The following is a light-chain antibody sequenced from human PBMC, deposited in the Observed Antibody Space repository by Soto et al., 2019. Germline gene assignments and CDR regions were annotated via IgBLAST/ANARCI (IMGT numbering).Light chain of an antibody. CDR2: DVS. CDR1: SSDVGGYNY. J-gene: IGLJ1*01. V-gene: IGLV2-14*01. Sequence: QSVLTQPASVSGSPGQSITISCTGTSSDVGGYNYVSWYQQHPGKAPKLMIYDVSNRPSGVSNRFSGSKSGNRASLTLPGLQVEDEVNYYCSSYKSSSPFYVLGTGTKV. CDR3: SSYKSSSPFYV.